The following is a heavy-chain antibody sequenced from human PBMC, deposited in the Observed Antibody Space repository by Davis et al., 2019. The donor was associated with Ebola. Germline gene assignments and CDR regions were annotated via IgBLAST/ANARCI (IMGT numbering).Heavy chain of an antibody. Sequence: AASVKVSCKASGGTFSSYTISWVRQAPGQGLEWMGRIIPILGIANYAQKFQGRVTITADKSTSTAYMELSSLRSEDTAVYYCAREMNYYGSGSYWDYWGQGTLVTVSS. V-gene: IGHV1-69*04. CDR2: IIPILGIA. J-gene: IGHJ4*02. CDR3: AREMNYYGSGSYWDY. D-gene: IGHD3-10*01. CDR1: GGTFSSYT.